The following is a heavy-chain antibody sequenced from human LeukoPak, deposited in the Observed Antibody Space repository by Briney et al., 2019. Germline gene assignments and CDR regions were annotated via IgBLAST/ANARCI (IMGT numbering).Heavy chain of an antibody. CDR1: GFTFSSYA. CDR3: PRDSRFGELLYAFDI. V-gene: IGHV3-30*04. J-gene: IGHJ3*02. Sequence: GGSLRLSCAASGFTFSSYAMHWVRQAPGKGLEWLAVISYDGSNKYYADSVKGRFTISRDNSKNPLYLQMNSLRAEDTAVYYCPRDSRFGELLYAFDIWGQGTMVTVSS. D-gene: IGHD3-10*01. CDR2: ISYDGSNK.